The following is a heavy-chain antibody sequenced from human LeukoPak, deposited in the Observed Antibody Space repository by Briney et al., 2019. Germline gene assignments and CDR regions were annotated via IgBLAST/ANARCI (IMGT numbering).Heavy chain of an antibody. J-gene: IGHJ2*01. CDR1: GFTFDDYA. CDR2: ISWDGGST. D-gene: IGHD3-3*01. CDR3: AKGLLRFLEWLEQYWYFDL. V-gene: IGHV3-43D*04. Sequence: PGGSLRLSCAASGFTFDDYAMHWVRQAPGKGLEWVSLISWDGGSTYYADSVKGRFTISRDNSKNSLYLQMNSLRAEDTALYYCAKGLLRFLEWLEQYWYFDLWGRGTLVTVS.